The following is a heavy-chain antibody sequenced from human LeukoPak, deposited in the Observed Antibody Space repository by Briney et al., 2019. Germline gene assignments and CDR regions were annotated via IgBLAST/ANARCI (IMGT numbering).Heavy chain of an antibody. Sequence: SQTLSLTCAISGDSVSSNSATWNWIRQSPSRGLEWLGRIYYKSKWYNDYAVSVKSRITINSDTSKNQFSLQLNSVTPEDTAVYYCARVSSPWSPRDAFDIWGQGTMVTVSS. CDR2: IYYKSKWYN. J-gene: IGHJ3*02. D-gene: IGHD1-26*01. CDR3: ARVSSPWSPRDAFDI. V-gene: IGHV6-1*01. CDR1: GDSVSSNSAT.